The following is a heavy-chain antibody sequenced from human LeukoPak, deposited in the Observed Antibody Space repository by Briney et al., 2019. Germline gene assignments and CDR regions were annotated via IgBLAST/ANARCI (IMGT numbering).Heavy chain of an antibody. J-gene: IGHJ3*02. CDR3: ARDLMSYYDSSGPTVGSYAFDI. V-gene: IGHV6-1*01. CDR1: GDSVSSNSAA. D-gene: IGHD3-22*01. CDR2: TYYRSKWYN. Sequence: SQTLSLTCAISGDSVSSNSAAWNWIRQSPSRGLEWLGRTYYRSKWYNDYAVSVKSRITINPDTSKNQFSLQLNSVTPEDTAVYYCARDLMSYYDSSGPTVGSYAFDIWGQGTMVTVSS.